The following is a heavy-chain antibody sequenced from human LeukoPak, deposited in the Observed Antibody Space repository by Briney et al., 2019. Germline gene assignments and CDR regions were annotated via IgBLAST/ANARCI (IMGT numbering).Heavy chain of an antibody. CDR1: GYTFTGYY. CDR3: ARGPYSGYDSLKNFDY. D-gene: IGHD5-12*01. CDR2: INPNSGGT. J-gene: IGHJ4*02. Sequence: ASVKVSCKASGYTFTGYYVHWVRQAPGQGLEWMGWINPNSGGTNYAQRFQGRVTMTRDTSISTAYMELRSLRSDDTAVYYCARGPYSGYDSLKNFDYWGQGTLVTVSS. V-gene: IGHV1-2*02.